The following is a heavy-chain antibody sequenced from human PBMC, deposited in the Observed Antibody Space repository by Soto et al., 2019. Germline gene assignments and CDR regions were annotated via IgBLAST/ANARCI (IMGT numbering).Heavy chain of an antibody. V-gene: IGHV1-69*01. D-gene: IGHD3-3*01. Sequence: QVQLVQSGAEVKKPGSSVKVSCKASGGTFSSYAISWVRQAPGQGLEWMGGIIPMFGTANYAQKFQGRVTITADESTSTAYMELSSVRSEDTAVYYCARGGDFWSGLPWFDPWGQGTLVTVSS. CDR3: ARGGDFWSGLPWFDP. CDR1: GGTFSSYA. CDR2: IIPMFGTA. J-gene: IGHJ5*02.